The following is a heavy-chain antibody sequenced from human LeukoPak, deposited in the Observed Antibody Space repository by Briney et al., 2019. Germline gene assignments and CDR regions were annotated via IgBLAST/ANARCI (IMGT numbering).Heavy chain of an antibody. CDR2: IRYDGSNK. J-gene: IGHJ4*02. CDR3: AKYGMTTVTYIDY. CDR1: GFTFSSYG. V-gene: IGHV3-30*02. D-gene: IGHD4-17*01. Sequence: GGSLRLSCAASGFTFSSYGMHWVRQAPGKGLEWVAFIRYDGSNKYYADPVKGRFTISRDNSKNTLYLQMNSLRAEDTAMYYCAKYGMTTVTYIDYWGQGTLVTVSS.